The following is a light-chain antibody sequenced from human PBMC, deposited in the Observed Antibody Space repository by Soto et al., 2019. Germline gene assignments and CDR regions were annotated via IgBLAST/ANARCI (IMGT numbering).Light chain of an antibody. J-gene: IGKJ1*01. Sequence: DIQMTQSPSTLSASVGDRVTITCRASQSISSWLAWYQQKPGKAPKLLIYKASSLESGVPSRFIGSGSGTEFSLTTSSLQPDDFATYYCQQYNIFSPWTFGEGTKVEIK. CDR1: QSISSW. CDR3: QQYNIFSPWT. V-gene: IGKV1-5*03. CDR2: KAS.